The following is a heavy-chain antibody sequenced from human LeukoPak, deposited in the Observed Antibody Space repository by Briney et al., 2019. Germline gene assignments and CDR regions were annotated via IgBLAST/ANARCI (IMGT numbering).Heavy chain of an antibody. CDR2: IHHNGFI. J-gene: IGHJ5*02. CDR1: GGSISGYY. CDR3: ARRGTQRKGWNWLDP. V-gene: IGHV4-59*08. D-gene: IGHD3-16*01. Sequence: KPSETLSLTCTVSGGSISGYYWNWIRQSPAKGPEWIGYIHHNGFINYSLSLKSRVTISLDRSRNQFSLKMTSVTAADTAVYYCARRGTQRKGWNWLDPWGQGILVTVSS.